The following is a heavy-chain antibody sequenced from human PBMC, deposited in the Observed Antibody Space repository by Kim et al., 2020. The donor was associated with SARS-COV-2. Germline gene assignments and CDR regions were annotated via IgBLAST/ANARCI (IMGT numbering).Heavy chain of an antibody. V-gene: IGHV4-59*01. J-gene: IGHJ4*02. CDR3: AREVYYGSAYYFDY. Sequence: NPGLKRRVTLSVDTSKHQYSLKLRSVTAADTAVYYCAREVYYGSAYYFDYWGQGTLVTVPS. D-gene: IGHD3-10*01.